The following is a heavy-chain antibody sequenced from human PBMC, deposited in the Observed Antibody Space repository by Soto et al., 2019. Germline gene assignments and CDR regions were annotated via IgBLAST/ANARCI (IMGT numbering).Heavy chain of an antibody. CDR1: GFTFSSFW. V-gene: IGHV3-74*02. J-gene: IGHJ4*02. D-gene: IGHD2-2*01. Sequence: EVQLVESGGGLVQPGGSLRLSCAVSGFTFSSFWMHWVRQAPGEGLVWVSRINTDGSSTSYGDSVKGRFTISRDIAKNTLYLQTNRLTVYDTAIYYCAKRVVDTFDLSFCGQGTVVNVSS. CDR2: INTDGSST. CDR3: AKRVVDTFDLSF.